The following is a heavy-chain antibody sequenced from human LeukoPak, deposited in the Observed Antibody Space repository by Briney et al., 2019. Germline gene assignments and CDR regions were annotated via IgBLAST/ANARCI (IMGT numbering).Heavy chain of an antibody. CDR3: AGTYCGGDRYSRLVYYFDY. Sequence: SETLSLTCTVSGGSISSYYWSWIRQPPGKGLEWIGYIYYSGSTNYNPSLKSRVTISVDTSKNQFSLKLSSVTAADMAVYYCAGTYCGGDRYSRLVYYFDYWGQGTLVTVSS. D-gene: IGHD2-21*02. J-gene: IGHJ4*02. V-gene: IGHV4-59*01. CDR2: IYYSGST. CDR1: GGSISSYY.